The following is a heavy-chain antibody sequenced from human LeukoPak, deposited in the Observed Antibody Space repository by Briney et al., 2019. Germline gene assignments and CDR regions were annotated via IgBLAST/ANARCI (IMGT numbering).Heavy chain of an antibody. CDR1: GFTFSSYA. CDR2: ISYDGSNK. Sequence: GGSLRLSCAASGFTFSSYAMHWVRQAPGKGLEGGAVISYDGSNKYYADSVKGRFTISRDNSKNTLYLQMNSLRAEDTAVYYCARDRRGGSYYGYFDYRGQGTLVTVSS. CDR3: ARDRRGGSYYGYFDY. J-gene: IGHJ4*02. D-gene: IGHD1-26*01. V-gene: IGHV3-30*01.